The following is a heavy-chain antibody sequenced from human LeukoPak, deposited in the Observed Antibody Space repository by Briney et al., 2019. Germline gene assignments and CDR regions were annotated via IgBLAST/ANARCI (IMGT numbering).Heavy chain of an antibody. CDR2: INPNSGGT. Sequence: GASVKVSCKASGYTFTGYYMHWVRQAPGQGLEWMGWINPNSGGTNYAQKFQGRVTMTRDTSISTAYMELSRLRSDDTAVYYCARDLMDYDILTGYSPNPGFDYWGQGTLVTVSS. CDR3: ARDLMDYDILTGYSPNPGFDY. V-gene: IGHV1-2*02. J-gene: IGHJ4*02. CDR1: GYTFTGYY. D-gene: IGHD3-9*01.